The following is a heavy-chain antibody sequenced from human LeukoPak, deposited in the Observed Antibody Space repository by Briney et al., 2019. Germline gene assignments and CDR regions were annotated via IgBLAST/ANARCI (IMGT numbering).Heavy chain of an antibody. D-gene: IGHD4-17*01. J-gene: IGHJ4*02. V-gene: IGHV3-53*04. Sequence: EGSLRLSCAASGFTVSSNYMSWVRQAPGKGLEWVSVIYSGGSTYYADSVKGRFTISRHNSKNTLYLQMNSLRAEDTAVYYCARLYDYGDYVGDYWGQGTLVTVSS. CDR1: GFTVSSNY. CDR3: ARLYDYGDYVGDY. CDR2: IYSGGST.